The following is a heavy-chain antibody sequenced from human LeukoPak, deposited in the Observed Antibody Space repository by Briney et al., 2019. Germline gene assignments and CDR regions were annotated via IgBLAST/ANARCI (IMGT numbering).Heavy chain of an antibody. CDR1: GGSFSGYY. Sequence: SETLSLICAVYGGSFSGYYWSWIRQPPGKGLEWIGEINHSGSTNYNPSLKSRVTISVDTSKNQFSLKLSSVTAADTAVYYCARNPRIVVVTAEVVNYYYYGMDVRGQGTTVTVSS. CDR2: INHSGST. J-gene: IGHJ6*02. D-gene: IGHD2-21*02. CDR3: ARNPRIVVVTAEVVNYYYYGMDV. V-gene: IGHV4-34*01.